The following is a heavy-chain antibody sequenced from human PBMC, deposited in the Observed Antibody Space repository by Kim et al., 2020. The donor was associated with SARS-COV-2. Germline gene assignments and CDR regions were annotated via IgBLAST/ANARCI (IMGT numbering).Heavy chain of an antibody. D-gene: IGHD6-13*01. J-gene: IGHJ4*02. Sequence: YAQKFQGRVTMTRDTSTSTVYMELSSLRSEDTAVYYCASPSSSWYGNFDYWGQGTLVTVSS. CDR3: ASPSSSWYGNFDY. V-gene: IGHV1-46*01.